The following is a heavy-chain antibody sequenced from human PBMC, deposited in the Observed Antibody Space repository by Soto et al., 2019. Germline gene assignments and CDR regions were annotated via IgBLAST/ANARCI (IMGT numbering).Heavy chain of an antibody. CDR3: AKDISGAVAGPIDF. V-gene: IGHV3-23*01. Sequence: PGGSLRLSCAASGFTFSDYGVNWVRQAPGKGLEWVAAITNVLNIYYANSVKGRFTISRDNFRSTLYLQMNSLTVEDTAIYYCAKDISGAVAGPIDFWGHGTLVTVSS. D-gene: IGHD6-13*01. CDR2: ITNVLNI. J-gene: IGHJ4*01. CDR1: GFTFSDYG.